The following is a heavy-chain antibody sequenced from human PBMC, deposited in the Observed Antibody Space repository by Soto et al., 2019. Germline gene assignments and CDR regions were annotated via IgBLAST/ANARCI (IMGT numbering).Heavy chain of an antibody. CDR1: GGTFSSYA. J-gene: IGHJ6*02. CDR3: ARDRSISPYYYYGMDV. D-gene: IGHD3-10*01. V-gene: IGHV1-69*01. CDR2: IIPIFGTA. Sequence: VKVSCKASGGTFSSYAISWVRQAPGQGLEWMGGIIPIFGTANYAQKFQGRVTITADESTSTAYMELSSLRSEDTAVYYCARDRSISPYYYYGMDVWGQGTMVTVSS.